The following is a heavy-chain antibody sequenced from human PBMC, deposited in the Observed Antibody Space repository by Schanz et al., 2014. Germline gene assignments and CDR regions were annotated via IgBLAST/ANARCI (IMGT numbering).Heavy chain of an antibody. Sequence: QLVESGGGLVKPGGSLRLSCATSGFTFDDYAMHWVRQAPGKGLEWVSLIYSGGDTNYAGSVKGRFTISRDGSKNTLYLQMNSLRAEDTAVYYCARKTDSSGTGDYWGQGTLVTVSS. J-gene: IGHJ4*02. CDR3: ARKTDSSGTGDY. CDR2: IYSGGDT. V-gene: IGHV3-66*01. D-gene: IGHD6-19*01. CDR1: GFTFDDYA.